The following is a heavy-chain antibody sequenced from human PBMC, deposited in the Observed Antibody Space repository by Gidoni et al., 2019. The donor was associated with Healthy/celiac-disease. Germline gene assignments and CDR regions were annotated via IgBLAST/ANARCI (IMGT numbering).Heavy chain of an antibody. Sequence: QVQLQDSGPGLVQPSETLSLSCTASGGSISSYYWSWIRQPPGKGLEWSGYIYYSGSTNYNPSLKSRVTISVDTSKNQFSLKLSSVTAADTAVYYCARVPAMEYYFDYWGQGTLVTVSS. CDR3: ARVPAMEYYFDY. J-gene: IGHJ4*02. CDR2: IYYSGST. D-gene: IGHD5-18*01. V-gene: IGHV4-59*01. CDR1: GGSISSYY.